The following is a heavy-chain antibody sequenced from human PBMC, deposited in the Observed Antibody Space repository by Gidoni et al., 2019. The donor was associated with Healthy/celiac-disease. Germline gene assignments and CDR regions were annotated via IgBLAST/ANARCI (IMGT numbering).Heavy chain of an antibody. CDR3: AHTMPVDTAMAPGWYFDL. CDR2: IYWDDDK. Sequence: QSTLKESGPTLVKPTQTLTLTCTFSGFSLSTSGVGVGWIRQPPGKALEWLALIYWDDDKRYSPSLKSRLTITKDTSKNQVVLTMTNMDPVDTATYYCAHTMPVDTAMAPGWYFDLWGRGTLVTVSS. D-gene: IGHD5-18*01. V-gene: IGHV2-5*02. J-gene: IGHJ2*01. CDR1: GFSLSTSGVG.